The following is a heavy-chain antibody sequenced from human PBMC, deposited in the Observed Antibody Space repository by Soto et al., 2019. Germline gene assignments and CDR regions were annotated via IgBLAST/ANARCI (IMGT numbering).Heavy chain of an antibody. CDR3: ARQKAMPPHFYSGMDV. CDR2: IIPMFGTA. D-gene: IGHD2-2*01. CDR1: GGTFGSYT. V-gene: IGHV1-69*06. J-gene: IGHJ6*02. Sequence: QVHLVQSGAEVKKPGSSVKVSCTASGGTFGSYTVTWVRQAPGQGLEWMGEIIPMFGTASYAQKVQGRDTLTADKSTTTAHMELSSLSSDDTAVYFCARQKAMPPHFYSGMDVWGQGTTVTVSS.